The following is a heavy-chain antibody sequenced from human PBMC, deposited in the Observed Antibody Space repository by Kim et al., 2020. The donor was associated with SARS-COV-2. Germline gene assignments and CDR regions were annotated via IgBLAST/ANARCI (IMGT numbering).Heavy chain of an antibody. CDR3: ARDTYREDFSRVRGNQFDS. Sequence: ASVKVSCKASGYTFFNYGISWVRQAPGQGLEWMGWINVYNSDTKYAKKHQDRVTVTTDTSTNTAYLHLRSLRSDDTAIYYCARDTYREDFSRVRGNQFDSWGQGTLITVSS. CDR1: GYTFFNYG. CDR2: INVYNSDT. V-gene: IGHV1-18*04. J-gene: IGHJ4*02. D-gene: IGHD2-2*01.